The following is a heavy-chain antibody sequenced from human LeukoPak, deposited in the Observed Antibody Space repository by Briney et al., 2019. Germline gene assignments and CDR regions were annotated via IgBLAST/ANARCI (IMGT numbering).Heavy chain of an antibody. Sequence: PSETLSLTCTVSGGSISSYYWSWIRQPPGKGLEWIGYIYYSGSTNYNPSLKSRVTISVDTSKNQFSLKLSSVTAADTAVYYCARDIVVVVAATSVPTDYYYYGMDVWAKGPRSPSP. CDR2: IYYSGST. CDR1: GGSISSYY. J-gene: IGHJ6*02. D-gene: IGHD2-15*01. V-gene: IGHV4-59*01. CDR3: ARDIVVVVAATSVPTDYYYYGMDV.